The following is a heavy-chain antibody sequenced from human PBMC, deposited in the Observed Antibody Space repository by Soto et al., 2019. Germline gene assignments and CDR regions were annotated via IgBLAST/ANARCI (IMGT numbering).Heavy chain of an antibody. V-gene: IGHV3-23*01. CDR1: GFTFSSHT. CDR2: ISGSGGST. J-gene: IGHJ5*02. Sequence: EVQLLESGGGLVQPGGSLRLSCAASGFTFSSHTMSWVRQAPGKGLEWVSAISGSGGSTYYADSVKGRFTISRGNPKNTLYLQMNSLRAEDTAVYYCAKGRLAALFDPWGQGTLVTVSS. CDR3: AKGRLAALFDP.